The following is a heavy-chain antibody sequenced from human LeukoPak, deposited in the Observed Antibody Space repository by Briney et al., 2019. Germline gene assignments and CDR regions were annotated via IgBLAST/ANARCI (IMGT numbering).Heavy chain of an antibody. J-gene: IGHJ4*02. D-gene: IGHD3-10*01. CDR1: GFTFSSYS. V-gene: IGHV3-21*01. CDR2: ISSSSSYI. Sequence: GGSLRLSCGASGFTFSSYSMNWVRQAPGKGLEWVSSISSSSSYIYYADSVKGRFTISRDNAKNSLYLQMNSLRAEDTAVYYCARDYGSGSPFDYWGQGTLVTVSS. CDR3: ARDYGSGSPFDY.